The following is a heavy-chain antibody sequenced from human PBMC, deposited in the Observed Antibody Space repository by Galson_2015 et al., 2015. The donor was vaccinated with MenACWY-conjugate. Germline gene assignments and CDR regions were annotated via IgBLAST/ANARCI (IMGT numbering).Heavy chain of an antibody. D-gene: IGHD3-3*02. V-gene: IGHV4-59*01. CDR3: ARGVNLASMAGY. CDR1: GGSINSYY. J-gene: IGHJ4*02. Sequence: ETQSLTCTVSGGSINSYYWSWIRQPPGKGLEWIGYMYYSESANYNPSLKSRVTISVDTSKNQFSLTMTSVTAADTAVYYCARGVNLASMAGYWGQGTLVTVSS. CDR2: MYYSESA.